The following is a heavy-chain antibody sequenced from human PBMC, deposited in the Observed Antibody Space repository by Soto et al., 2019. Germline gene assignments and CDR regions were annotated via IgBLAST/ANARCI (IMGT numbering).Heavy chain of an antibody. Sequence: GGSLRLSCSASGFTFSRYNMNWVRQAPGKALEWVSSISSSSSYIYYADSVKGRFTISRDNANNSLYLQMNSLRAEDTAMYYCASPDSSGYYYYFDYWGQGTLVTVSS. J-gene: IGHJ4*02. CDR2: ISSSSSYI. CDR1: GFTFSRYN. D-gene: IGHD3-22*01. CDR3: ASPDSSGYYYYFDY. V-gene: IGHV3-21*01.